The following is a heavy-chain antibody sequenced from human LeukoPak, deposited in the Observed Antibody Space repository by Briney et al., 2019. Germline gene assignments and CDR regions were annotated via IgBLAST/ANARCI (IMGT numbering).Heavy chain of an antibody. D-gene: IGHD5-12*01. CDR3: ARHGEPVHSGYAHYFDY. V-gene: IGHV4-59*08. CDR2: IYYSGST. Sequence: SETLSLTCTVSGGSISSYYWSWIRQPPGQGLVWIGYIYYSGSTNYNPSLKSRVTISVDTSKNQFSLKLSSVTAADTAVYYCARHGEPVHSGYAHYFDYWGQGTLVTVSS. CDR1: GGSISSYY. J-gene: IGHJ4*02.